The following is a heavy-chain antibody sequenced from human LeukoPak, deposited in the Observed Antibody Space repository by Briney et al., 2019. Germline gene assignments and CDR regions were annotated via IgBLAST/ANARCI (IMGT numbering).Heavy chain of an antibody. CDR1: GFTVSSNY. CDR2: IYSGGST. Sequence: GGSLRLSCAASGFTVSSNYMSWVRQAPGKGLEWVSVIYSGGSTHYADSVKGRFTISRDNSKNTLYLQMNSLRAEDTAVYYCARENYYYDSSGYYYIYYMDVWGKGTTVTVSS. D-gene: IGHD3-22*01. V-gene: IGHV3-53*01. CDR3: ARENYYYDSSGYYYIYYMDV. J-gene: IGHJ6*03.